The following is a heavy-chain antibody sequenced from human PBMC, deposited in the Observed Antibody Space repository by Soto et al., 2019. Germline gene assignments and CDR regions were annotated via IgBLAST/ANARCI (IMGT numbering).Heavy chain of an antibody. Sequence: EVQLVESGGGLVQPGRSLRLSCEASGFTFDNYAMHWVRQAPGKGLEWVSGSNWNGDYIDYAEYVKGRFTISRDNAKNPLYLQMNSLRTEDTAWYYCEKSPVTRPGPLDIGGQGTMVTFSS. CDR2: SNWNGDYI. V-gene: IGHV3-9*01. CDR1: GFTFDNYA. J-gene: IGHJ3*02. D-gene: IGHD4-4*01. CDR3: EKSPVTRPGPLDI.